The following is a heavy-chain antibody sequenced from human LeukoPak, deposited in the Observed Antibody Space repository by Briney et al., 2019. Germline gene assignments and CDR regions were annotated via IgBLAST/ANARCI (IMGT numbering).Heavy chain of an antibody. CDR1: GGSFSGYY. Sequence: PSETLSLTCAVYGGSFSGYYWSWIRQPPGKGLEWIGETNHSGSTNYNPSLKSRVTISVDTSKNQFSLKLSSVTAADTAVYYCARGRIGRFGGFDYWGQGTLVTVSS. V-gene: IGHV4-34*01. J-gene: IGHJ4*02. CDR3: ARGRIGRFGGFDY. D-gene: IGHD3-10*01. CDR2: TNHSGST.